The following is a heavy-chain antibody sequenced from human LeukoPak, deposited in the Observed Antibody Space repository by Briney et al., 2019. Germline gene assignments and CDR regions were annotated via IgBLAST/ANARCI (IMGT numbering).Heavy chain of an antibody. Sequence: PSETLSLTCTVSGYSISSGYYWGWIRQPPGKGLEWIGSIYHSGSTYYNPSLKRRVTISVDTSKNQFSLKLSSVTAADTAVYYCARADYSSTWSHDYYYMDVWGKGTTVIVSS. CDR3: ARADYSSTWSHDYYYMDV. D-gene: IGHD6-13*01. J-gene: IGHJ6*03. CDR1: GYSISSGYY. CDR2: IYHSGST. V-gene: IGHV4-38-2*02.